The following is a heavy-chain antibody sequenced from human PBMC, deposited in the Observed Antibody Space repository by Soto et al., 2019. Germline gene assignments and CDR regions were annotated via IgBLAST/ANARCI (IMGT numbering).Heavy chain of an antibody. CDR1: GGTISSGANN. V-gene: IGHV4-31*01. Sequence: PSETLSLTCTVSGGTISSGANNWAWIPQHPGQGLDWNGYTYYTAGASYTLSLKITITIAVSTTKNQLSLNMLTANAAATSDYSCARDIQCSDSSAYYAGFDSWGPGTLVTVSS. D-gene: IGHD3-22*01. CDR2: TYYTAGA. J-gene: IGHJ4*02. CDR3: ARDIQCSDSSAYYAGFDS.